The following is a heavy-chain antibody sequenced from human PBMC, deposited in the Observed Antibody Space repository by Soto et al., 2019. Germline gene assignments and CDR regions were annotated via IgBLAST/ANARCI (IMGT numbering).Heavy chain of an antibody. CDR1: GGSISSGGYY. J-gene: IGHJ5*02. Sequence: SETLSLTCTVSGGSISSGGYYWSWIRQHPGKGLEWIGYIYYSGSTYYNPSLKSRVTISVDTSKNQFSLKLSSVTAADTAVYYCARGHSSSSDNWFDPWGQGTLVTSPQ. D-gene: IGHD6-6*01. CDR3: ARGHSSSSDNWFDP. CDR2: IYYSGST. V-gene: IGHV4-31*03.